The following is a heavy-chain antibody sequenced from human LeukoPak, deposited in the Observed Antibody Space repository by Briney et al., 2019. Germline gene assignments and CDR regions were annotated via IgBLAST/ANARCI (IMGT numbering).Heavy chain of an antibody. J-gene: IGHJ4*02. D-gene: IGHD2-2*01. Sequence: ASVKVSCKASGYTFTSYGISWVRQAPGQGLEWMGWISAYNGNTNYAQKLRGRVTMTTDTSTSTAYMELRSLRSDDTAVYYCARNAYDVSSTSCYFDYWGQGTLVTVSS. V-gene: IGHV1-18*01. CDR1: GYTFTSYG. CDR2: ISAYNGNT. CDR3: ARNAYDVSSTSCYFDY.